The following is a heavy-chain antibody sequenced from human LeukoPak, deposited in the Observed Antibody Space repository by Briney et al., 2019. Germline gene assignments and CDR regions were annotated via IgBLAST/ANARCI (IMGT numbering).Heavy chain of an antibody. CDR2: INPSGGST. D-gene: IGHD1-26*01. V-gene: IGHV1-46*01. CDR1: GYTFTSYY. Sequence: SCAASGYTFTSYYMHWVRQAPGQGLEWMGIINPSGGSTSYAQKFQGRVTITADESTSTAYMELSSLRSEDTAVYYCAKDSGSYGNYYYYMDVWGKGTTVTVSS. CDR3: AKDSGSYGNYYYYMDV. J-gene: IGHJ6*03.